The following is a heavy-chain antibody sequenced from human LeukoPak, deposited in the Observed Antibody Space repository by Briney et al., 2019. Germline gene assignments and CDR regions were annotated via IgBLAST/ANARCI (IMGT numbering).Heavy chain of an antibody. CDR2: IYYSGST. V-gene: IGHV4-39*07. CDR1: GGSISSSSYY. CDR3: ARVAQVGARHGFQH. D-gene: IGHD1-26*01. J-gene: IGHJ1*01. Sequence: SETLSLTCTVSGGSISSSSYYWGWIRQPPGKGLEWIGSIYYSGSTYYNPSLKSRVTISVDTSKNQFSLKLSSVTAADTAVYYCARVAQVGARHGFQHWGQGTLVTVSS.